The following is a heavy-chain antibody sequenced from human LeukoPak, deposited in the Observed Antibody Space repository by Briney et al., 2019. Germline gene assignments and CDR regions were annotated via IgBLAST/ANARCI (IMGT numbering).Heavy chain of an antibody. CDR2: IYYSGST. J-gene: IGHJ6*04. D-gene: IGHD2-2*01. CDR3: ASAYCSSTSCYRSPAGRYYYYRMHV. CDR1: GGSVSSGSYY. Sequence: PSETLSLTCAVSGGSVSSGSYYWGWIRQPPGKGLGWIGYIYYSGSTNYNPSLKSRVTISVDTYKNQFSLKLISVTAADTAVYYCASAYCSSTSCYRSPAGRYYYYRMHVWGKGTTVTVSS. V-gene: IGHV4-61*01.